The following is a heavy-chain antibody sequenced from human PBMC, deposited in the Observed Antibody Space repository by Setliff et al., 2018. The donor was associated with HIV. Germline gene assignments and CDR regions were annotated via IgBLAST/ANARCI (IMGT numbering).Heavy chain of an antibody. J-gene: IGHJ4*02. CDR3: ARRGAYYDILTGYRSHYFDY. CDR2: IYYSGGT. Sequence: SETLSLTCTVSGGSISSYYWSWIRQHPGKGLEWIGYIYYSGGTYYNPSLKSRVTISVGTSKNQFSLKLSSVTAADTAVYYCARRGAYYDILTGYRSHYFDYWGQGTLVTVSS. V-gene: IGHV4-59*08. D-gene: IGHD3-9*01. CDR1: GGSISSYY.